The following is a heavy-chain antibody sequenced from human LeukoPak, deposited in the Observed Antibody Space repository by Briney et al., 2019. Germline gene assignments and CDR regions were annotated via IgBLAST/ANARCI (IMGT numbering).Heavy chain of an antibody. CDR3: AREHIAAAGSWFDP. V-gene: IGHV1-18*01. Sequence: ASVKVSCKASGYTFTSYAMHWVRQAPGQGLEWMGWISAYNGNTNYAQKLQGRVTMTTDTSTSTAYMELRSLRSDDTAVYYCAREHIAAAGSWFDPWGQGTLVTVSS. CDR2: ISAYNGNT. J-gene: IGHJ5*02. CDR1: GYTFTSYA. D-gene: IGHD6-13*01.